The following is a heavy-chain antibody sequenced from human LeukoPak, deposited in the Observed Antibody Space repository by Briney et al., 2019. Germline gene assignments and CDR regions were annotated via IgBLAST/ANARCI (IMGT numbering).Heavy chain of an antibody. J-gene: IGHJ4*02. V-gene: IGHV4-59*01. D-gene: IGHD2-15*01. CDR1: GGSISSYY. CDR3: ARTYCSGGSCYSDY. Sequence: SETLSLTCTVSGGSISSYYWSWIRQPPGKGLEWIGYIYYSGSTNYNPSLKSRVTISVDTSKNQFSLKLSSVTAADTAVYYCARTYCSGGSCYSDYWGQGTLVTVSS. CDR2: IYYSGST.